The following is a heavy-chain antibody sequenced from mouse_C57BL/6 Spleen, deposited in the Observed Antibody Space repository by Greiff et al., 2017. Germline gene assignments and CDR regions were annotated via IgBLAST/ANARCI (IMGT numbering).Heavy chain of an antibody. D-gene: IGHD2-5*01. CDR2: IDPSDSYT. Sequence: VQLQQPGAELVMPGASVKLSCKASGYTFTSYWMHWVKQRPGQGLEWIGEIDPSDSYTNYNQKFKGKSTLTVDKSSSTAYMQLSSLTSEDSAVYYCARCAYYSNSAWFAYWGQGTLVTVSA. V-gene: IGHV1-69*01. CDR3: ARCAYYSNSAWFAY. CDR1: GYTFTSYW. J-gene: IGHJ3*01.